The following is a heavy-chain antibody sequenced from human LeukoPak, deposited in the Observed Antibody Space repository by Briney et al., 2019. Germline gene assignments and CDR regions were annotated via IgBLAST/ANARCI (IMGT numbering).Heavy chain of an antibody. J-gene: IGHJ3*02. CDR2: ISSSSSAT. CDR3: VREYSSSAGRAFDI. CDR1: GFTFSSYS. V-gene: IGHV3-48*01. Sequence: GGSLRLSCVASGFTFSSYSMNWVRQGPGKGLEWVSYISSSSSATHYADSVKGRFTISRDNAKNSLYLQMNSLSAEDTAVYYCVREYSSSAGRAFDIWGQGTMATVSS. D-gene: IGHD6-6*01.